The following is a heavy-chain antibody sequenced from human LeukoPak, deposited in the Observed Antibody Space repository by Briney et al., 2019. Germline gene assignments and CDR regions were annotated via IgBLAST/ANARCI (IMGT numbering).Heavy chain of an antibody. CDR3: ARGNPYCSSTSCWTEAFDI. V-gene: IGHV1-69*13. CDR2: IIPIFGTA. CDR1: GGTFSSYA. D-gene: IGHD2-2*01. Sequence: ASVKLSCKASGGTFSSYAISWVRQAPAQGLEWMGGIIPIFGTANYAQKLQGRVTITADESTSTAYMELSSLRSEDTAVYYCARGNPYCSSTSCWTEAFDIWGQGTMVTVSS. J-gene: IGHJ3*02.